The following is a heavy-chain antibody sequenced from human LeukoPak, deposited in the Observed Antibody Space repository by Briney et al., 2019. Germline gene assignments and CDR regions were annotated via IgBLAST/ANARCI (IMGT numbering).Heavy chain of an antibody. CDR2: ISYDGSNK. Sequence: GGSLRLSCAASGFTFSSYGMHWVRQAPGKGLEWVAVISYDGSNKYYADSVKGRFTISRDISKNTLYLQMNSLRAEDTAVYYCAKDQADYDILTGYSYYFDYWGQGTLVTVSS. CDR1: GFTFSSYG. J-gene: IGHJ4*02. V-gene: IGHV3-30*18. CDR3: AKDQADYDILTGYSYYFDY. D-gene: IGHD3-9*01.